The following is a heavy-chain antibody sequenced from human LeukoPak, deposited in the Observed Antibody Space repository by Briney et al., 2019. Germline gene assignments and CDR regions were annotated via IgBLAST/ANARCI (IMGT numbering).Heavy chain of an antibody. V-gene: IGHV3-21*01. J-gene: IGHJ4*02. CDR1: GFTFGSCG. D-gene: IGHD1-14*01. CDR3: ATETIGRHYDY. CDR2: ICPTGTDR. Sequence: GGSLRLSCAASGFTFGSCGFNWVRQAPGKGLEWVSSICPTGTDRYYADSVRGRFTISRDNAKNSMYLQMDSLRDEDTAVYYCATETIGRHYDYWGQGTLLTVSS.